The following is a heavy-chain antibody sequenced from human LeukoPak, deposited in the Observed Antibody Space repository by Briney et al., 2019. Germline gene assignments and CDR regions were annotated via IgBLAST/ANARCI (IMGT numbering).Heavy chain of an antibody. CDR1: GGSISSGGYY. D-gene: IGHD6-13*01. J-gene: IGHJ4*02. CDR2: IYYSGST. Sequence: PSETLSLTCTVSGGSISSGGYYWSWIRQHPGKGLEWIGYIYYSGSTYYNPSLKGRVTISVDTSKNQFSLKLSSVTAADTAVYYCARISTVMAAAVDYWGQGTLVTVSS. CDR3: ARISTVMAAAVDY. V-gene: IGHV4-31*03.